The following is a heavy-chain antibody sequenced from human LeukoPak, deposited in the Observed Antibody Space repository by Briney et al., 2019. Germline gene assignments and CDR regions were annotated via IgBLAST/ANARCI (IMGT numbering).Heavy chain of an antibody. J-gene: IGHJ3*02. CDR1: GYSFTDYY. CDR2: INPNSGGT. Sequence: ASVKVSCKASGYSFTDYYIHWVRQAPGQGLEWMGRINPNSGGTNFAQRFQGRVTMTRDTSITTAYMELSRLRSDDTAIYYCARPTTRLVIAILVSTFDIWGQGTMVTVSS. D-gene: IGHD2-21*01. CDR3: ARPTTRLVIAILVSTFDI. V-gene: IGHV1-2*06.